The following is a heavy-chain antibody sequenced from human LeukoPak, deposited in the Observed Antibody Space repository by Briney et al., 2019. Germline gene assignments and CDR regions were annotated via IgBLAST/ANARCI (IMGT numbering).Heavy chain of an antibody. CDR2: IYPGDSDT. CDR3: ARRRYGSGSYNYYYYGMDV. Sequence: GESLKISCKGSGYSFTSYWIGWVRQMPGKGLEWMGIIYPGDSDTRYSPSFQGQVPISADKSISTAYLQWSSLKASDTAMYYCARRRYGSGSYNYYYYGMDVWGQGTTVTVPS. D-gene: IGHD3-10*01. J-gene: IGHJ6*02. V-gene: IGHV5-51*01. CDR1: GYSFTSYW.